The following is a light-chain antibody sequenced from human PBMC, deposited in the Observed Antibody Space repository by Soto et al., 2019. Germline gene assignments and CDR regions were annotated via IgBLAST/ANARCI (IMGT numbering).Light chain of an antibody. CDR3: QQRSSWPRT. V-gene: IGKV3-11*01. CDR1: QSVSSY. Sequence: EIVLTQSPATLSLSPGERATLSCRASQSVSSYFAWYQQKPGQAPRLLIYDASNRATGIPARFSGSGSGTDFTLTISSLETEDFAGYYCQQRSSWPRTFGQGTKVEIK. CDR2: DAS. J-gene: IGKJ1*01.